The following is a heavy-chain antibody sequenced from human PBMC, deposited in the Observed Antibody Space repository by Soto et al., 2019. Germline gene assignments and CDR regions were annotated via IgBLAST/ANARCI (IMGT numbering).Heavy chain of an antibody. CDR1: GGSISSYY. Sequence: SETLSLTCTVSGGSISSYYWSWIRQPAGKGLEWIGRVFTSGNTNDNPSLQSRVTMSVDTSKNQFSLKLSSVTAADTAVYYCVRSFFYDNIAYHSSDAFDIWGQGTMVTVSS. CDR3: VRSFFYDNIAYHSSDAFDI. V-gene: IGHV4-4*07. J-gene: IGHJ3*02. D-gene: IGHD3-22*01. CDR2: VFTSGNT.